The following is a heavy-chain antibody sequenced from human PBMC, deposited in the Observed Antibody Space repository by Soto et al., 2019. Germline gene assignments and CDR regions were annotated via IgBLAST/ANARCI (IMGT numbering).Heavy chain of an antibody. CDR3: ARDGGYCSSTTCPSYYYYYGMDV. CDR1: GVSISTYY. V-gene: IGHV4-4*07. Sequence: QVQLQESGPGLVKPSETLSLTCTVSGVSISTYYWSWIRQPAGKGLEWIGRGYASGSTNYNPSVKSRVTMSVDTSKNQFSLKLSSVTAADTAVYYCARDGGYCSSTTCPSYYYYYGMDVWGQGTTVTVSS. CDR2: GYASGST. D-gene: IGHD2-2*01. J-gene: IGHJ6*02.